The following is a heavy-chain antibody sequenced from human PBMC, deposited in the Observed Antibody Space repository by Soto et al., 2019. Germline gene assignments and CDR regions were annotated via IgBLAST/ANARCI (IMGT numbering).Heavy chain of an antibody. V-gene: IGHV1-2*02. CDR3: ARDYGGQNVYFDY. J-gene: IGHJ4*02. CDR1: GYTFTGYY. Sequence: ASVMVSCKASGYTFTGYYMHWVRQAPGQGLEWMGWINPNSGGTNYAQKFQGRVTMTRDTSTSTVYMELSSLRSEDTAVYYCARDYGGQNVYFDYWGQGTLVTVSS. CDR2: INPNSGGT. D-gene: IGHD4-17*01.